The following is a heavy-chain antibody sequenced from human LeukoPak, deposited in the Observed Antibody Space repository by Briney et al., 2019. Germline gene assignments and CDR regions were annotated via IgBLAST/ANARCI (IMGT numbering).Heavy chain of an antibody. V-gene: IGHV3-23*01. CDR1: GFTSSSYA. D-gene: IGHD4-11*01. CDR2: ISGSGGST. CDR3: ARAGVTTRLRRFDY. Sequence: GGSLRLSCAASGFTSSSYAMSWVRQAPGKGLEWVSAISGSGGSTYYADSVKGRFTISRDNSKNTLYLQMNSLRAEDTAVYYCARAGVTTRLRRFDYWGQGTLVTVSS. J-gene: IGHJ4*02.